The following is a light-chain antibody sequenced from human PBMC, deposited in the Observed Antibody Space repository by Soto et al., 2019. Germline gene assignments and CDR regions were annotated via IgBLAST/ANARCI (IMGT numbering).Light chain of an antibody. Sequence: DIQMTQSPSSLSASVGDRVTITCRASQSIGKHLNWYQQKPGKAPRLLIYSSSRLQGGVPSRFSGSGSVTDFTLTISSLQPEDFATYYCQQSYTTTWTFGQGTKVDIK. CDR1: QSIGKH. CDR2: SSS. V-gene: IGKV1-39*01. CDR3: QQSYTTTWT. J-gene: IGKJ1*01.